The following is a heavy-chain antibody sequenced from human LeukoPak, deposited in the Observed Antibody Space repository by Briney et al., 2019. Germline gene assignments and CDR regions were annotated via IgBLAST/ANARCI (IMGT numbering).Heavy chain of an antibody. V-gene: IGHV4-59*01. CDR2: IYYSGTT. CDR3: ARVACHYDILSGYSERYYFDY. J-gene: IGHJ4*02. D-gene: IGHD3-9*01. Sequence: PSETLSLTCTVSGDSLSSYYSSWIRQRPGKGLGWIGYIYYSGTTNYNPSLKSRVTISGDTSNNQFSLKLSSVTAEDTAVYYCARVACHYDILSGYSERYYFDYWGQGTLVTVSS. CDR1: GDSLSSYY.